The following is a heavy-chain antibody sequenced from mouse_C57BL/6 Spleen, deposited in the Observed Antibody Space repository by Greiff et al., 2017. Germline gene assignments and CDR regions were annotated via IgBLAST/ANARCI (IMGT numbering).Heavy chain of an antibody. D-gene: IGHD2-4*01. J-gene: IGHJ4*01. V-gene: IGHV1-52*01. CDR1: GYTFTSYW. CDR3: AREGNDYDEHYYARDY. Sequence: QVQLQQPGAELVRPGSSVKLSCKASGYTFTSYWMHWVKQRPIQGLEWIGNIDPSDSETHYNQKFKDKATLTVDKSSSTAYMQLSSLTSEDSAVYYCAREGNDYDEHYYARDYWGQGTSVTVSS. CDR2: IDPSDSET.